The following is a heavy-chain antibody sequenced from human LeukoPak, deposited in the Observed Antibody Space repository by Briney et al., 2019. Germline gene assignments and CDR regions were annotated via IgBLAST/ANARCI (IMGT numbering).Heavy chain of an antibody. J-gene: IGHJ4*02. CDR3: AKVVGATTRGYFDY. D-gene: IGHD1-26*01. CDR1: GFTFSSYA. CDR2: ISSSGGST. Sequence: PGGSLRLSCAASGFTFSSYAMSWVRQAPGKGLEWVSTISSSGGSTYYADSVKGRFTISRDNSKNTLYLQMNSLRAEDTAVYYCAKVVGATTRGYFDYWGQGTLVPVSS. V-gene: IGHV3-23*01.